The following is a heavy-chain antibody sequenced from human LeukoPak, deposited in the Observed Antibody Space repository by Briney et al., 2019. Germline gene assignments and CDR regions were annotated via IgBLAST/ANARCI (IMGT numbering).Heavy chain of an antibody. J-gene: IGHJ6*02. CDR3: ARDSSIANYYYYYGMDV. CDR1: DGSISSYY. V-gene: IGHV4-59*12. Sequence: SETLSLTCTVSDGSISSYYWSWIRQPPGKGLEWIGYIYYSGSTYYNPSLKSRVTISVDTSKNQFSLKLSSVTAADTAVYYCARDSSIANYYYYYGMDVWGQGTTVTVSS. CDR2: IYYSGST.